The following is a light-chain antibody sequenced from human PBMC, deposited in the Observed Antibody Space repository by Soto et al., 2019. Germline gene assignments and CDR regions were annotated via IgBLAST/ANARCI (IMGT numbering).Light chain of an antibody. Sequence: QSVLTQPASVSGSPGQSITISCTGITSDVRPYNLVSWYQQHPAKAPKLMIFEGSKRPSGVSSRFSASESGNTASLTISDLQADDEADYYCCSYEGSGTMFGGGTKLTVL. CDR3: CSYEGSGTM. CDR1: TSDVRPYNL. J-gene: IGLJ3*02. CDR2: EGS. V-gene: IGLV2-23*01.